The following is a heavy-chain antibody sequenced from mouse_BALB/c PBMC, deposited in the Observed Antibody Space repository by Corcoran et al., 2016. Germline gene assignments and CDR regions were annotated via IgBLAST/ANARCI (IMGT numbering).Heavy chain of an antibody. CDR3: ARRAYYGSSYYFAY. CDR1: GFSLSTSGMG. D-gene: IGHD1-1*01. J-gene: IGHJ2*01. V-gene: IGHV8-8*01. CDR2: IWWDDDK. Sequence: QVPLRESVPGILQPSQTLCLTCSFSGFSLSTSGMGVGWIRQPSGKGLEWLAHIWWDDDKYYNPSLKSQLTISKDTSRNQVFLKITSVDTADTDTYYCARRAYYGSSYYFAYWGQGTTLTVSS.